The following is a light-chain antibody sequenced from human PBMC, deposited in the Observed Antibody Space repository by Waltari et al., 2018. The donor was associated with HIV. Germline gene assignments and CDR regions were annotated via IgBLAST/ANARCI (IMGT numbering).Light chain of an antibody. CDR2: EVF. Sequence: QSALTQPASVPGSPGQSLTIPCTGTSSDVGGYHSASWYQQHPGKVPQLLIYEVFYGPSGVSNRFSGSKSGNTASLTISGLQAEDEADYYCSSRTSGTSFYVFGTGTRVTV. V-gene: IGLV2-14*01. CDR1: SSDVGGYHS. J-gene: IGLJ1*01. CDR3: SSRTSGTSFYV.